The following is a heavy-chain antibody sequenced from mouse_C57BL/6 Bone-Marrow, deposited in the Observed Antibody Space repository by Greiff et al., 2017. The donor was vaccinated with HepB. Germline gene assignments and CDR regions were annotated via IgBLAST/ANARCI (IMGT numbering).Heavy chain of an antibody. CDR2: FDPEDGDT. CDR1: GFNIKDYY. D-gene: IGHD1-1*01. V-gene: IGHV14-1*01. Sequence: VQLQQSGAELVRPGASVKLSCTASGFNIKDYYMHWVKQRPEQGLEWIGRFDPEDGDTEYAPKFQGKATMTADTSSNTAYLQLSSLTSEDTAVYYCTTLDYYGSSYWYFDVWGTGTTVTVSS. CDR3: TTLDYYGSSYWYFDV. J-gene: IGHJ1*03.